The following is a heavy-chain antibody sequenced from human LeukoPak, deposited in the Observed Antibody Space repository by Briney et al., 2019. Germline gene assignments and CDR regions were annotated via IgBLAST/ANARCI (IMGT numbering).Heavy chain of an antibody. D-gene: IGHD3-10*01. CDR3: ARHSPYGSGSYPIDY. V-gene: IGHV4-59*08. CDR1: GGSISSYY. CDR2: IYYTGST. J-gene: IGHJ4*02. Sequence: SETLSLTCTVSGGSISSYYWSWIRQPPGRGLEWIAYIYYTGSTNYNPSLKSRLTISLDTSRNQFSLKLSSVTAADTAVYYCARHSPYGSGSYPIDYWGQGTLVTVSS.